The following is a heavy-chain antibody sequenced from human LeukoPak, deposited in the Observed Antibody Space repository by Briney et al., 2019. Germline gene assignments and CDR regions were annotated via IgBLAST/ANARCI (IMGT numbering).Heavy chain of an antibody. CDR3: ARGRLFGYSYAHVFDY. V-gene: IGHV4-34*01. CDR1: GGSFSGYY. D-gene: IGHD5-18*01. Sequence: SETLSLTCAVYGGSFSGYYWSWIRQPPGKGLEWIGEINHSGSTNYNPSLKSRVTISVDTSKNQFSLKLSSVTAADTAVYSCARGRLFGYSYAHVFDYWGQGTLVTVSS. CDR2: INHSGST. J-gene: IGHJ4*02.